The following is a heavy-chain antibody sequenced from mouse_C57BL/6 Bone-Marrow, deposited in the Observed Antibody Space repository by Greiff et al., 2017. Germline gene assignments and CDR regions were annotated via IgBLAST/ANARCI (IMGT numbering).Heavy chain of an antibody. V-gene: IGHV5-6*02. CDR2: ISSGGSYT. J-gene: IGHJ2*01. D-gene: IGHD1-1*01. CDR1: GFTFSSYG. CDR3: ARRGYGSNFDY. Sequence: DVKLVESGGDLVKPGGSLKLSCAASGFTFSSYGMSWVRQTPDKRLEWVATISSGGSYTYYPDSVKGRFTISRDNAKNTRDLQMSSLKSEDTAMYYCARRGYGSNFDYWGQGTTLTVSS.